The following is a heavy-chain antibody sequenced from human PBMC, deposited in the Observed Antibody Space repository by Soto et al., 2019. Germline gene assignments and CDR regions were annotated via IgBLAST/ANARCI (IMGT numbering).Heavy chain of an antibody. V-gene: IGHV3-74*01. Sequence: EVQLVESGGGLVQPGGSLRLSCAASGFTFSSYWMHWVRQAPGKGLVWVSSISTDASSTSYADPVKGRSTISRDNAKTTLYLQMNSVRAEDTAVYYCARLPNKSPQNWGQGTLVIVSP. J-gene: IGHJ1*01. CDR3: ARLPNKSPQN. CDR1: GFTFSSYW. CDR2: ISTDASST.